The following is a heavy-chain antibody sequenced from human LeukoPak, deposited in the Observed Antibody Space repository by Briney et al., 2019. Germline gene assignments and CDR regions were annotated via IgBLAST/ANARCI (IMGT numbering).Heavy chain of an antibody. V-gene: IGHV1-46*01. CDR3: ARALYYYDSSGYYYFDY. J-gene: IGHJ4*02. Sequence: ASVKVSCKASGYTLTDYHIHWVRQAPGQGLEWMGIINPSGGRTIYAQKFQGRVTITADESTSTAYMELSSLRSEDTAVYYCARALYYYDSSGYYYFDYWGQGTLVTVSS. CDR1: GYTLTDYH. D-gene: IGHD3-22*01. CDR2: INPSGGRT.